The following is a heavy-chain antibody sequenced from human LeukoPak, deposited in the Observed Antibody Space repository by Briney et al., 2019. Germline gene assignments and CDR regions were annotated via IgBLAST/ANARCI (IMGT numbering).Heavy chain of an antibody. V-gene: IGHV1-18*01. CDR3: ARGVPAANRERYYYYYMDV. J-gene: IGHJ6*03. CDR1: GYTFTSYG. CDR2: ISAYNGNT. Sequence: GASVKVSCKASGYTFTSYGISWVRQAPGQGLEWMGWISAYNGNTNYAQKLQGRVTMTTDTSTSTAYMELRSLRSDDTAVYYCARGVPAANRERYYYYYMDVWGKGTTVTISS. D-gene: IGHD2-2*01.